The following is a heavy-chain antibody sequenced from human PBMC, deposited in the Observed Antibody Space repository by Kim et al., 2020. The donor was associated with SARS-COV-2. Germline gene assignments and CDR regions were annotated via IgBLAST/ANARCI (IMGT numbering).Heavy chain of an antibody. J-gene: IGHJ3*02. CDR3: AKPLMVEAPYAFDI. V-gene: IGHV3-30*02. Sequence: ADSVKGRFTISRDNSKTTLDLQMNSLRDEDTAVYYCAKPLMVEAPYAFDIWGQWTMVTVSS. D-gene: IGHD2-15*01.